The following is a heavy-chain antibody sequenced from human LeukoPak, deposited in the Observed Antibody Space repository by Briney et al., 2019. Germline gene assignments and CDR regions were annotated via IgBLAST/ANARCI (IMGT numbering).Heavy chain of an antibody. CDR3: ARGTNSTFDV. D-gene: IGHD1-7*01. CDR2: AYSRSRGGR. J-gene: IGHJ3*01. Sequence: SQTLSLTCAISGDSVSSNSVAWNWIRQSPSRGLEWLGRAYSRSRGGRDYAVSVRSGINIDTDISRNRFSLQLSSVTPEDTAVYYCARGTNSTFDVWGQGTMVTVSS. CDR1: GDSVSSNSVA. V-gene: IGHV6-1*01.